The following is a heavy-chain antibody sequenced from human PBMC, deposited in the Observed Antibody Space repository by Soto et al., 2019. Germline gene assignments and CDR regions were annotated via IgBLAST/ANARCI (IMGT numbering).Heavy chain of an antibody. J-gene: IGHJ4*02. V-gene: IGHV4-39*01. CDR1: GDSISSSGYY. Sequence: QLQLQESGPGLVKPSETLSLTCTVSGDSISSSGYYWGWIRQPPGKGLEWIGTISHTGITYYNPSLKSRLTISVDTSKNQFSLRLSSVTAADTAVHYCARRYSGAYAWRNWGQGSLVTVSS. CDR2: ISHTGIT. CDR3: ARRYSGAYAWRN. D-gene: IGHD3-22*01.